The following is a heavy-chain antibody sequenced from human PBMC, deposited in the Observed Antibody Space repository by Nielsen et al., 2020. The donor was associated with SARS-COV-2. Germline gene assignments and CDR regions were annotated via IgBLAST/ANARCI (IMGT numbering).Heavy chain of an antibody. CDR2: IKQDGSEK. V-gene: IGHV3-7*01. D-gene: IGHD3-22*01. Sequence: GGSLRLSCAASGFTFSSYWMSWVRQAPGKGLEWVANIKQDGSEKYYVDSVKGRFTISRDNSKNTLYLQMNSLRAEDTAVYYCARGGKRFDSSGYFSPDYWGQGTLVTVSS. J-gene: IGHJ4*02. CDR3: ARGGKRFDSSGYFSPDY. CDR1: GFTFSSYW.